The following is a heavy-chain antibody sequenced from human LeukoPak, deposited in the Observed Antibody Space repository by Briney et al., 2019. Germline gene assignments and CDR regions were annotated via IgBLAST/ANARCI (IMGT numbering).Heavy chain of an antibody. CDR1: GYSFTNNW. D-gene: IGHD5-18*01. V-gene: IGHV5-51*01. CDR2: IYPGDSDT. J-gene: IGHJ3*02. CDR3: ARPREEGTAMGLRAFDI. Sequence: PGESLKISCQGSGYSFTNNWIGWVRQMPGKGLEWMGIIYPGDSDTRYSPSFQGQVTISADKSISTAYLQWSSLEASDTAMYYCARPREEGTAMGLRAFDIWGQGTMVTVSS.